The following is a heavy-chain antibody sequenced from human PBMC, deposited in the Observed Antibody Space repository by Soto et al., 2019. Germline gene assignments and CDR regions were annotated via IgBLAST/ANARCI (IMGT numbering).Heavy chain of an antibody. Sequence: QVNRVQSGSEVKEPGASVKVSCKTSGYTFTSYAINWVRQAPGHGLEWMEWISAYSGNTKYAQRLQSRVTMTTDTSTSTAYMQLRTLKSDDTAVYYFARDQTELDYWGQGTLVTVSS. V-gene: IGHV1-18*04. CDR2: ISAYSGNT. CDR3: ARDQTELDY. CDR1: GYTFTSYA. J-gene: IGHJ4*02.